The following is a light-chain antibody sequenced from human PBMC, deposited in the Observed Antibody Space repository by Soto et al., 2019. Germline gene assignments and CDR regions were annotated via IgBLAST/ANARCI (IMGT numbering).Light chain of an antibody. CDR2: AAS. CDR1: QSVSNNY. Sequence: EIGMTQSAATLSVSPGERATLSWRASQSVSNNYLAWYQQKPGQAPRLLIYAASSRATGIPDRFSGSGYGTDFNLTIDGLETEDFVVYYCQQYGYSPITFGQGTRLEIK. J-gene: IGKJ5*01. CDR3: QQYGYSPIT. V-gene: IGKV3-20*01.